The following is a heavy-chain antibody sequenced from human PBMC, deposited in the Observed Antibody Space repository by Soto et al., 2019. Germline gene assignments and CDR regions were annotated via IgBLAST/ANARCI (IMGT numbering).Heavy chain of an antibody. J-gene: IGHJ4*02. D-gene: IGHD6-13*01. CDR3: ARDRAAGGY. Sequence: TGGSLRLSCAASGFTFTRYSMNWVRQAPGKGLEWVSSISSTTNYIYYGDSMKGRFTVSRDNARNSLYLQMNTLRVEDTALYYCARDRAAGGYWGQGTLVTVSS. CDR2: ISSTTNYI. V-gene: IGHV3-21*01. CDR1: GFTFTRYS.